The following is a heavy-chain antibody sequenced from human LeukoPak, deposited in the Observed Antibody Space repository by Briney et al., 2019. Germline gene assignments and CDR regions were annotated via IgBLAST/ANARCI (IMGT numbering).Heavy chain of an antibody. CDR3: ARALTARGSYDY. J-gene: IGHJ4*02. Sequence: SETLSLTCAVYGGSFSGYYWSWIRQPPGKGLEWIGEINHSGSTNYNPSLKSRVTISVDTSKNQFSLKLSSVTAADTAVYYCARALTARGSYDYWGQGTLVTVSS. CDR1: GGSFSGYY. V-gene: IGHV4-34*01. CDR2: INHSGST. D-gene: IGHD3-10*01.